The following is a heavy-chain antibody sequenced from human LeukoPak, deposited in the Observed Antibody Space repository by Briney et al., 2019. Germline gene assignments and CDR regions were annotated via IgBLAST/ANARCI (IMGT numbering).Heavy chain of an antibody. CDR3: ARGRWRTGMDSPYYFDY. V-gene: IGHV4-4*07. D-gene: IGHD2-2*03. J-gene: IGHJ4*02. CDR2: THTSGST. Sequence: SETLSLTCTASGGSISDYYWSWIRQPAGKGLEWIGRTHTSGSTNYNPSLKSRVTMSVDTSKNQFSLKLSSVTAADTAVYYCARGRWRTGMDSPYYFDYWGQGTLVTVSS. CDR1: GGSISDYY.